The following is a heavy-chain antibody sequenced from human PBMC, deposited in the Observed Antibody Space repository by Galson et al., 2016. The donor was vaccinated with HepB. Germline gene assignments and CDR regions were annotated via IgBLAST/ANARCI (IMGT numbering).Heavy chain of an antibody. V-gene: IGHV1-69*10. J-gene: IGHJ6*02. CDR3: AREGEGGLSVAMDV. Sequence: SVKVSCKASGDSFSTSGFSWVRQAPGQGLEWLGGIIPIFGVTNYHQRFKGRLTITADKSTRTTYMDLTSLTTDDTAVYYCAREGEGGLSVAMDVWGQGTTVIVSS. CDR2: IIPIFGVT. CDR1: GDSFSTSG. D-gene: IGHD1-26*01.